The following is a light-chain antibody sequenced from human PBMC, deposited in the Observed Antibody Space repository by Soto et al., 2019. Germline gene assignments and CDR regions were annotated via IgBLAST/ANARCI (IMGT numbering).Light chain of an antibody. Sequence: QSALTQPASVSGSPGQSITISCTGTSSDVGGYNYVSWYQQHPGKAPKLMIYDVTYRPPGVSDRFSGSKSGNTASLTISGLQAEDEAEYVCSSYTSSTTVLFGGGTKLTVL. CDR2: DVT. CDR3: SSYTSSTTVL. CDR1: SSDVGGYNY. V-gene: IGLV2-14*03. J-gene: IGLJ2*01.